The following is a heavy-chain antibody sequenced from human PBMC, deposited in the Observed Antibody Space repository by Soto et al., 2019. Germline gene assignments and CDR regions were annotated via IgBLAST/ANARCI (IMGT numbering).Heavy chain of an antibody. CDR3: AKGAWDY. J-gene: IGHJ4*02. CDR2: ISYDGSNK. CDR1: GFTFSSYG. Sequence: QVQLVESGGGVVQPGRSLRLSCAASGFTFSSYGMHWVRQAPGKGLEWVAVISYDGSNKYYADSVKGRFTISRDNSKNTLYLQMNSLRAEDTAVYYCAKGAWDYWGQGTLVTVSS. V-gene: IGHV3-30*18.